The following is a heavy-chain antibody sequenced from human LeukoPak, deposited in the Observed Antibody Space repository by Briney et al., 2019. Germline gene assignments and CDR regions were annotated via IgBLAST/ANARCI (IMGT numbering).Heavy chain of an antibody. J-gene: IGHJ4*02. CDR3: VRGLYGSFDY. Sequence: EGSLRLSRAASGFTFSSHWMYWVRQAPGKGLVWVSRIKSDGSTTNYADPVKGRFTISRDNAKNTLYLQMGSLRAEDTAVYYCVRGLYGSFDYWGQGTLVTVSS. V-gene: IGHV3-74*01. D-gene: IGHD2-15*01. CDR1: GFTFSSHW. CDR2: IKSDGSTT.